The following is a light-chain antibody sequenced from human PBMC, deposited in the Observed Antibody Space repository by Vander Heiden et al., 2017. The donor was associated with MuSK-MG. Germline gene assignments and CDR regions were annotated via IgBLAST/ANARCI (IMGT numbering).Light chain of an antibody. J-gene: IGKJ4*01. Sequence: DIQMTQSPSSLSASLGDRVPITCQARPDISNYLNWYQQKPGKAPKLLIYDASNLETGGPSRFSGSGSGTEFTFTISSLQPEDNATYYCQQHDNHPSLTFGGGTKVEIK. V-gene: IGKV1-33*01. CDR3: QQHDNHPSLT. CDR2: DAS. CDR1: PDISNY.